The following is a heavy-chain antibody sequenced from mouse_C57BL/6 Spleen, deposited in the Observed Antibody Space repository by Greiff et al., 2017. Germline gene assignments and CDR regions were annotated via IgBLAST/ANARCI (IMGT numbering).Heavy chain of an antibody. CDR1: GFNIKDYY. V-gene: IGHV14-2*01. CDR3: ASYYSNEDAMDY. J-gene: IGHJ4*01. CDR2: IDPEDGET. D-gene: IGHD2-5*01. Sequence: EVQVVESGAELVKPGASVKLSCTASGFNIKDYYMHWVKQRTEQGLEWIGRIDPEDGETKYAPKFQGKATITADTSSNTAYLQLSSLTSEDTAVYYCASYYSNEDAMDYWGQGTSVTVSS.